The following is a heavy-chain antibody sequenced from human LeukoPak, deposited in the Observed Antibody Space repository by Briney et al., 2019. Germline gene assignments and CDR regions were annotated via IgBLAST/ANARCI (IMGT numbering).Heavy chain of an antibody. CDR2: IWSDGSNK. CDR1: GFTFSSYG. CDR3: ARSRSSGWVYFEY. V-gene: IGHV3-33*01. Sequence: GGSLRLSCAASGFTFSSYGMHWVRKAPGRGLEWVAVIWSDGSNKYYADSVKGRFTITRDNSKNTLYLQMDSLRAEDTAVYYCARSRSSGWVYFEYWGQGTLVTVSS. D-gene: IGHD6-19*01. J-gene: IGHJ4*02.